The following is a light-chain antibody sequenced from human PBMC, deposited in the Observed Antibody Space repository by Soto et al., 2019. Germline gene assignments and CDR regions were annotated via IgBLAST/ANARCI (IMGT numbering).Light chain of an antibody. V-gene: IGLV2-11*01. CDR2: DVS. CDR1: NSAFGAYNY. CDR3: CSYADNYSYV. J-gene: IGLJ1*01. Sequence: QFVTISCLGNNSAFGAYNYVFWYQQHPGKAPKLMTYDVSKRPSGVPDRFSGSKSGHTASLTISGLQAEDEADYYCCSYADNYSYVFGTGTKVTVL.